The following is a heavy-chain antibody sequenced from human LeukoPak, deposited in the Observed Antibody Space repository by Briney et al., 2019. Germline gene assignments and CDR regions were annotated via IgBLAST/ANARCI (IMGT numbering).Heavy chain of an antibody. Sequence: SETLSLTCTVSGDSISSSSYYWPWVRQPPGKGLEWIGSIYYSGITYYNPSLKSRVTISVDTSKNQFSLKLSSVTAADTAVYYCASSIAAAGVFDYWGQGTLVTVSS. CDR3: ASSIAAAGVFDY. D-gene: IGHD6-13*01. J-gene: IGHJ4*02. CDR2: IYYSGIT. CDR1: GDSISSSSYY. V-gene: IGHV4-39*07.